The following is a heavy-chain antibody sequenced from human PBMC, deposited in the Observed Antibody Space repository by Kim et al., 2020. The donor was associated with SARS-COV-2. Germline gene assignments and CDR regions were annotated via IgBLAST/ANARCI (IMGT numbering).Heavy chain of an antibody. V-gene: IGHV4-4*02. CDR2: IYHSGST. D-gene: IGHD4-17*01. CDR3: ARVGEHGDWRYYFDY. J-gene: IGHJ4*02. Sequence: SETLSLTCAVSGGSISSSNWWSWVRQPPGKGLEWIGEIYHSGSTNYNPSLKSRVTISVDKSKNQFSLKLSSVTAADTAVYYCARVGEHGDWRYYFDYWGQGTLVTVPS. CDR1: GGSISSSNW.